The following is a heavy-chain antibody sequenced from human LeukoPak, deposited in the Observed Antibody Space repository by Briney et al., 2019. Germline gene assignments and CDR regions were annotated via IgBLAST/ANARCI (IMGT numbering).Heavy chain of an antibody. J-gene: IGHJ4*02. V-gene: IGHV3-30*02. CDR2: IRYDGSNK. CDR3: AKDLPRYYDSSGYYWI. D-gene: IGHD3-22*01. CDR1: GFTFSSYG. Sequence: GGSLRLSCAASGFTFSSYGMHWVRQAPGKGLEWVAFIRYDGSNKYYADSVKGRFTISRDNSKNTLYLQMNSLRAEDTTVYYCAKDLPRYYDSSGYYWIWGQGTLVTVSS.